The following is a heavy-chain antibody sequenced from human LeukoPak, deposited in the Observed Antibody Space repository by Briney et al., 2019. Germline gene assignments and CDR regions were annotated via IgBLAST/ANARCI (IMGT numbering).Heavy chain of an antibody. V-gene: IGHV3-23*01. D-gene: IGHD3-22*01. CDR3: ARVRATVDSSGYYYKGAFDI. CDR1: GFTFSSYS. CDR2: ISPSGDST. J-gene: IGHJ3*02. Sequence: GGSLRLSCAASGFTFSSYSMSWVRQAPGEGLEWVSAISPSGDSTSYPDSVKGRFTISRDNSKNTLYLQMNSLTAEDTAVYYCARVRATVDSSGYYYKGAFDIWGQGTMVTVSS.